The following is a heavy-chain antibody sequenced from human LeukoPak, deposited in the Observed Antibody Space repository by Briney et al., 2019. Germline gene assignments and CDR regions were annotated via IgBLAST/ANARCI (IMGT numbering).Heavy chain of an antibody. Sequence: ASVKVSCKASGYTFTSYGISWVRQAPGQGLEWMGWISAYNGNTNYAQKLQGRVTMTTDTSTSTAYMELRSLRSDDTAVYYCARVFRSRRWGGYFDYWGQGTLVTVSS. V-gene: IGHV1-18*01. D-gene: IGHD3-3*01. CDR3: ARVFRSRRWGGYFDY. CDR1: GYTFTSYG. J-gene: IGHJ4*02. CDR2: ISAYNGNT.